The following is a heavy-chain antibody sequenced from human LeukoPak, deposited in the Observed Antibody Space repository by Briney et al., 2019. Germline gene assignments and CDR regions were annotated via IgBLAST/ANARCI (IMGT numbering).Heavy chain of an antibody. CDR3: ARWPLDSSWYYFDY. J-gene: IGHJ4*02. Sequence: PGGSLRLSCTASGFTFSNYWMSWVRQAPGKGLEWVSSISYGSTYIYYADSVKGRFTISRDNAKNSLYLQMNSLRAEDTAVYYCARWPLDSSWYYFDYWXXXTXVTVS. V-gene: IGHV3-21*01. D-gene: IGHD6-13*01. CDR1: GFTFSNYW. CDR2: ISYGSTYI.